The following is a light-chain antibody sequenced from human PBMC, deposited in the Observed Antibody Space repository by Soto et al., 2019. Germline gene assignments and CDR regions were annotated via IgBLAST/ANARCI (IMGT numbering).Light chain of an antibody. Sequence: EIVMTQSPPTLSVSPGERATLSCRASQSVGSKLAWYQQRPGQAPRLLIYDASNRATGIPARFSGSGSGTDFTLTISSLEPEDFAVYYCQQYYGSPGITFGQGTRLEIK. CDR2: DAS. J-gene: IGKJ5*01. CDR3: QQYYGSPGIT. CDR1: QSVGSK. V-gene: IGKV3D-15*02.